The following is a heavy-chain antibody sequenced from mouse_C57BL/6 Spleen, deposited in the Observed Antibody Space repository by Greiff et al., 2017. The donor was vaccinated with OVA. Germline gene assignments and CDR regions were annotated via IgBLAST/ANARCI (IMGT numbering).Heavy chain of an antibody. CDR3: ARTRGSSPYYFDY. D-gene: IGHD1-1*01. V-gene: IGHV5-17*01. CDR2: ISSGSSTI. CDR1: GFTFSDYG. Sequence: EVQLVESGGGLVKPGGSLKLSCAASGFTFSDYGMHWVRQAPEKGLEWVAYISSGSSTIYYADTVKGRFTISRDNAKNTLFLQMTSLRSEDTAMYYCARTRGSSPYYFDYWGQGTTLTVSS. J-gene: IGHJ2*01.